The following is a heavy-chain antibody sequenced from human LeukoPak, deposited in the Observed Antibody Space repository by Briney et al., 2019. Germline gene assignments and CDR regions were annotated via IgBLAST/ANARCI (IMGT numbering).Heavy chain of an antibody. D-gene: IGHD6-19*01. CDR1: GFIFNNYA. V-gene: IGHV3-9*01. CDR3: AKDNRRHYTSGPTPDSLH. CDR2: ISWNSGSI. J-gene: IGHJ4*02. Sequence: GGSLRLSCAGSGFIFNNYAMHWVRQPPGKGLEWVSGISWNSGSIDYADSVKGRFTISRDNAKNSLYLQMNSLRVEDTAFYYCAKDNRRHYTSGPTPDSLHWVQGALVTVSS.